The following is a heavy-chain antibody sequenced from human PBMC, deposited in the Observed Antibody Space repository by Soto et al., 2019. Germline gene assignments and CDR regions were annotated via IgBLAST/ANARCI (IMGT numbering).Heavy chain of an antibody. CDR3: ASVDTAISYYYYGMDV. CDR1: GGTFSSYA. V-gene: IGHV1-69*12. J-gene: IGHJ6*02. D-gene: IGHD5-18*01. Sequence: QVQLVQSGAEVKKPGSSVKVSCKASGGTFSSYAISWVRQAPGQGLEWMGGIIPIFGTANYAQKFQGRVTITADESTSTAYMALSSLRSEDTAVYYCASVDTAISYYYYGMDVWGQGTTVTVSS. CDR2: IIPIFGTA.